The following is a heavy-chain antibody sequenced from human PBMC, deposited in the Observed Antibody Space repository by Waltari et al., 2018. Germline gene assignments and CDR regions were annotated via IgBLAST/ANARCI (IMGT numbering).Heavy chain of an antibody. D-gene: IGHD1-26*01. CDR2: INAVNGSI. V-gene: IGHV1-3*01. CDR3: ARDGGFSVGATKFDY. J-gene: IGHJ4*02. CDR1: GYSFTGFA. Sequence: QVHLVQSGAEVKKPGASVKVSCKASGYSFTGFAIHWVRQAPGQRLECMGGINAVNGSIKYSQKFQGRVTFAGDTSASTVYMELGSLTPEDTAVYYCARDGGFSVGATKFDYWGQGTLVTVSS.